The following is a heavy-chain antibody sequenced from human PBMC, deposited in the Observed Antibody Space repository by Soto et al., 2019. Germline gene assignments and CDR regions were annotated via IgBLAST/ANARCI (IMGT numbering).Heavy chain of an antibody. CDR1: GFTFSTYA. Sequence: GSLRLSCSTSGFTFSTYAMHWVRQAPGKGLEYVSAVSRNGGNTYYADSVKGRFTISRDNSKNTLYLQMTSLRVEDTAVYYCVKADPRGCFYYYYGMDVWGQGTTVTVSS. D-gene: IGHD2-15*01. J-gene: IGHJ6*02. V-gene: IGHV3-64D*06. CDR3: VKADPRGCFYYYYGMDV. CDR2: VSRNGGNT.